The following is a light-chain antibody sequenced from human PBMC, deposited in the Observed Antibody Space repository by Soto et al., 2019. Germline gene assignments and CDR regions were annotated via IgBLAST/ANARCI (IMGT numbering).Light chain of an antibody. CDR3: QQYNDWPPWT. V-gene: IGKV3-15*01. Sequence: EIVMTQSPATLSVPPGERATLSCRASQSVGSNLAWYQQRPGQPPRLLIHGASTRATGIPARFSGSGSGTEFTLTISSLQSEDFVLYYCQQYNDWPPWTFGQGTKVEIK. J-gene: IGKJ1*01. CDR1: QSVGSN. CDR2: GAS.